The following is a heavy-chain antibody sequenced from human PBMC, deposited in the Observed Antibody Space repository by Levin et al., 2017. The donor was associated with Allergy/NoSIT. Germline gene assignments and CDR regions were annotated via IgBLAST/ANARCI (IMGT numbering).Heavy chain of an antibody. CDR1: GYTFTGYY. CDR3: ARVAAYWRPYGMDV. J-gene: IGHJ6*02. CDR2: INPNSGGT. D-gene: IGHD1-1*01. Sequence: GESLKISCKASGYTFTGYYMHWVRQAPGQGLEWMGRINPNSGGTNYAQKFQGRVTMTRDTSISTAYMELSRLRSDDTAVYYCARVAAYWRPYGMDVWGQGTTVTVSS. V-gene: IGHV1-2*06.